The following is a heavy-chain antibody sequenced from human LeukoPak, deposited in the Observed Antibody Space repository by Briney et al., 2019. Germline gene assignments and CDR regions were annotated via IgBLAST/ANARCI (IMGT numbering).Heavy chain of an antibody. CDR2: IYYSGST. D-gene: IGHD5-12*01. V-gene: IGHV4-59*08. Sequence: NPSETLSLTCTVSGDSITNYYWSWIRQPPGKGLEYIAYIYYSGSTNYNPSLKSRVTISVDTSKNQLSLRLSSVTAADTAMYYCARRNIVMFNDAFDIWGQGTMVTVSS. CDR3: ARRNIVMFNDAFDI. J-gene: IGHJ3*02. CDR1: GDSITNYY.